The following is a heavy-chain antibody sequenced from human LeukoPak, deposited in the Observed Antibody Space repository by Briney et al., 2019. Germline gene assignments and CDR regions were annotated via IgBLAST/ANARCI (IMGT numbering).Heavy chain of an antibody. V-gene: IGHV3-30*02. CDR1: GLTFSSYG. CDR2: IRYDGSNK. CDR3: AKPRLDSGSYGPMGG. Sequence: GGSLRLSCAASGLTFSSYGMLWVRQAPGKGLGGVAFIRYDGSNKYYADSVKGRFTISRDNSKNTLYLQMNSLRAEDTAVYYCAKPRLDSGSYGPMGGWGQGTLVTVSS. J-gene: IGHJ4*02. D-gene: IGHD1-26*01.